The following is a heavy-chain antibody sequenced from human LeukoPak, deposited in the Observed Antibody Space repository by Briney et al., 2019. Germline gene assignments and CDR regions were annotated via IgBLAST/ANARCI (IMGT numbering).Heavy chain of an antibody. CDR3: ARRLTQYDCFDP. Sequence: SQTLSLTCAISGDSVSSNSVTWNWIRQSPSRGLEWLGRTYYRSTWYDDYAVSVRGRITVNPDTSKNQFSLHLNSVTPEDTAVYYCARRLTQYDCFDPWGQGILVTVSS. D-gene: IGHD2-2*01. J-gene: IGHJ5*02. V-gene: IGHV6-1*01. CDR1: GDSVSSNSVT. CDR2: TYYRSTWYD.